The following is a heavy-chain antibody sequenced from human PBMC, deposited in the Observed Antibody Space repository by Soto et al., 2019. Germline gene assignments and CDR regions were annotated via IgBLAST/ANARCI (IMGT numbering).Heavy chain of an antibody. D-gene: IGHD6-19*01. CDR3: ARSSGWYGEFDY. V-gene: IGHV4-30-2*01. CDR1: GGSISSGGYS. CDR2: IYHSGST. J-gene: IGHJ4*02. Sequence: QLQLQESGSRLVKPSQTLSLTCAVSGGSISSGGYSWSWIRQPPGKGLEWIGYIYHSGSTYYNPSLKSRVTISVDRSKNQFSLKLSSVTAADTAVYYCARSSGWYGEFDYWGQGTLVIVSS.